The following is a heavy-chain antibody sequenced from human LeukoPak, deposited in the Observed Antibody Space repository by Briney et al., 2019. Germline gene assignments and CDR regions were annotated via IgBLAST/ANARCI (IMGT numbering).Heavy chain of an antibody. CDR1: GFTFIDHS. D-gene: IGHD1-26*01. CDR3: ARERQLGATPFDY. J-gene: IGHJ4*02. Sequence: GRSLRLSCVASGFTFIDHSMHWVRQPPGKGLERLAVASSDEVTTFYGDSVKGRFTISRDNSKNTVYLQLNSLRDEDTAVYYCARERQLGATPFDYWGQGSQVTVSS. CDR2: ASSDEVTT. V-gene: IGHV3-30*01.